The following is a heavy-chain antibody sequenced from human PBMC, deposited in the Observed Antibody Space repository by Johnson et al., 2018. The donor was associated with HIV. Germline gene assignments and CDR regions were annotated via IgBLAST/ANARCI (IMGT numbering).Heavy chain of an antibody. CDR3: ARVPSRSSWYTAFDI. CDR1: GFTFSSYA. Sequence: VQVVESGGGLVKPGGSLRLSCAASGFTFSSYAMSWVRQAPGKGLEWVSAISGSGGSTYYADSVKGRFTVSRDNSKNTLYLQMNSLRADDTAVYYCARVPSRSSWYTAFDIWGQGTTVTVSS. D-gene: IGHD6-13*01. J-gene: IGHJ3*02. V-gene: IGHV3-23*04. CDR2: ISGSGGST.